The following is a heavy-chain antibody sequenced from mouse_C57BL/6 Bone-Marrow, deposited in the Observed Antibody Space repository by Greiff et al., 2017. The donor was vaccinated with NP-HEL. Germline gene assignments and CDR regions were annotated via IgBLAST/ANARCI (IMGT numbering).Heavy chain of an antibody. V-gene: IGHV5-16*01. Sequence: EVHLVESEGGLVQPGRSMKLSCTASGFTFSDYYMAWVRQVPEKGLEWVANINYDGSSTYYLDSLKSRFIISRDNAKNILYLQMSSLKSEDTATYYCARDREDYFDYWGQGTTLTVSS. CDR1: GFTFSDYY. CDR2: INYDGSST. J-gene: IGHJ2*01. CDR3: ARDREDYFDY.